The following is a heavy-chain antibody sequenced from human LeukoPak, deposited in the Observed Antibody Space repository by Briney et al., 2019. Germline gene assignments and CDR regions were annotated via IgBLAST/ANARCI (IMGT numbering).Heavy chain of an antibody. CDR2: FHNSGTS. CDR3: TRGAGWLIDY. J-gene: IGHJ4*02. V-gene: IGHV4-59*01. D-gene: IGHD3-16*01. Sequence: SETLSLTCTVSDDSISDYYRGWIRQPPGKGLEWIGYFHNSGTSTYNPSLKSRVTISADTTKNQVFLKLNSLTTADTAVYYCTRGAGWLIDYWGQGILVTVSS. CDR1: DDSISDYY.